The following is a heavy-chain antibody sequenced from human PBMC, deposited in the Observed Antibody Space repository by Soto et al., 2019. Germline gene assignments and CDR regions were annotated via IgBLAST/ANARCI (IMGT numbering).Heavy chain of an antibody. D-gene: IGHD6-13*01. V-gene: IGHV1-18*01. J-gene: IGHJ6*02. CDR3: ARGATWYSSSWYSGYYCYGMDV. CDR1: GYTFTSYG. Sequence: QVQLVQSGAEVKKPGASVKVSCKASGYTFTSYGISWVRQAPGQGLEWMGWISAYNGNTNYAQKLQGRVTMTTDTSTSTAYMELRSLRSDDTAVYYCARGATWYSSSWYSGYYCYGMDVWGQGTTVTVSS. CDR2: ISAYNGNT.